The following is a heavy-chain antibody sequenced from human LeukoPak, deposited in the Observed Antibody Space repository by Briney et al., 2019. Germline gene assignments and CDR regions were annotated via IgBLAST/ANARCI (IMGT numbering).Heavy chain of an antibody. J-gene: IGHJ4*02. D-gene: IGHD3-22*01. CDR3: ATDNLNYYDSSGLGGLDY. V-gene: IGHV1-69*06. Sequence: ASVKVSCKASGGTFSSYAISWVRQAPGQGLEWMGGIIPIFGTANYAQKFQGRVTITADKSTSTAYMELSSLRSEDTAVYYCATDNLNYYDSSGLGGLDYWGQGTLVTVSS. CDR2: IIPIFGTA. CDR1: GGTFSSYA.